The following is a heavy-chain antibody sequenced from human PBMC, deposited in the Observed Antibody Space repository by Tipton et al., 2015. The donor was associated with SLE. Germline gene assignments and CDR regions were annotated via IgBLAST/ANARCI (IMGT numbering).Heavy chain of an antibody. D-gene: IGHD3-10*01. CDR3: AKIMRGPSFYYYYMDV. V-gene: IGHV4-39*01. Sequence: TLSLTCTVSSGSISSSTYHSSWIRQPPGKGLEWIGSIYYSGTTYYKPSLKSRVTISVDTSKNQFSLKLRSVTAADTSVYYCAKIMRGPSFYYYYMDVWGKGTTVTVSS. CDR2: IYYSGTT. J-gene: IGHJ6*03. CDR1: SGSISSSTYH.